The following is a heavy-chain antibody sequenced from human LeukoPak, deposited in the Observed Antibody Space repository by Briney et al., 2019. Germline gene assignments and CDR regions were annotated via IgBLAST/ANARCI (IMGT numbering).Heavy chain of an antibody. CDR3: ARGPSGGNGFSY. CDR2: IKQDGSER. Sequence: GGSLRLSCAASGFTFSRHSMNWVRQAPGKGLEWVANIKQDGSERYYVDSVKGRFTISRDNAKNSLYLQMNSLRAVDTAVYYCARGPSGGNGFSYWGLGTLVTVSS. V-gene: IGHV3-7*04. J-gene: IGHJ4*02. D-gene: IGHD2-15*01. CDR1: GFTFSRHS.